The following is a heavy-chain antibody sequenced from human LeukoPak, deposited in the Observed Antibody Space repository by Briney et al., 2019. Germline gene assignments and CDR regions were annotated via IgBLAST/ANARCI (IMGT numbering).Heavy chain of an antibody. J-gene: IGHJ5*02. Sequence: PSETLSLTCTVSGGSISSSSYYWGWIRQPPGKGLEWIGSIYYSGSTYYNPSLKSRVTISVDTSKNQFSLKLSSVTAADTAVYYCARGCCGAGTTTTGWFDPWGQGTLVTVSS. CDR3: ARGCCGAGTTTTGWFDP. V-gene: IGHV4-39*01. CDR1: GGSISSSSYY. D-gene: IGHD1-14*01. CDR2: IYYSGST.